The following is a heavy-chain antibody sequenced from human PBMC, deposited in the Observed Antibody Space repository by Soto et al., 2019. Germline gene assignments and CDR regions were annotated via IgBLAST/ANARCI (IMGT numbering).Heavy chain of an antibody. J-gene: IGHJ4*02. D-gene: IGHD3-10*01. CDR2: IDAGNGNT. CDR1: GHTSTNYA. CDR3: AREGSTYGSTFVY. Sequence: QVQLVQSGAEVKKPGASVKVSCKASGHTSTNYAVHWVRQAPGQRLEWMGRIDAGNGNTKYSQKFQGRVTITTDTSASTAYMELSSLRSEDTAVYYCAREGSTYGSTFVYWGQGTLVTVSS. V-gene: IGHV1-3*01.